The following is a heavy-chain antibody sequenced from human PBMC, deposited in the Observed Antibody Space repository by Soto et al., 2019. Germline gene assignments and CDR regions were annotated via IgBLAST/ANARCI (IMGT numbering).Heavy chain of an antibody. J-gene: IGHJ4*02. V-gene: IGHV3-74*01. Sequence: EVQLVESGGGLVQPGGSLRLSCAASGSTLSGYWWHWVCKAQGKGLVWVSRINSDGGSTSYADSVKGRFTISRDNAKNTLYLQMNSLRAEDTAVYYCVRTSLVVAAATREDYWGQGTLVTVSS. CDR3: VRTSLVVAAATREDY. CDR2: INSDGGST. CDR1: GSTLSGYW. D-gene: IGHD2-15*01.